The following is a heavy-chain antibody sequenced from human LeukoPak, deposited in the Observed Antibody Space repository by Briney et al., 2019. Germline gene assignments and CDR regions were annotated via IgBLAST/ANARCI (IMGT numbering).Heavy chain of an antibody. J-gene: IGHJ4*02. CDR3: ARVGSGYDLSLFDY. Sequence: GGSLRLSCAASGFTFSSYWMSWVRQAPGKGLEWVANIKQDGSEKYYVDSVKGRFTISRDNAKNSLYLQMNSLRAEDTAVYYCARVGSGYDLSLFDYWGQGTLVTVSS. CDR1: GFTFSSYW. CDR2: IKQDGSEK. D-gene: IGHD5-12*01. V-gene: IGHV3-7*01.